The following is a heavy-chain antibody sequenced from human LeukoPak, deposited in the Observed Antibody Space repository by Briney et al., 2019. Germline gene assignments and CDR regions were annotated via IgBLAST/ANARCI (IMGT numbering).Heavy chain of an antibody. CDR1: GFSFSAAW. Sequence: GGSLRLSCEASGFSFSAAWMTWVRQAPGKGLEWVSGISTSGDRTYYADSVKGRFTISRDNSKNTLYLQMNSLRAEDTAEYYCARSAVGTSCCTAVDYWGQGTLVTVSS. V-gene: IGHV3-23*01. D-gene: IGHD1-26*01. J-gene: IGHJ4*02. CDR3: ARSAVGTSCCTAVDY. CDR2: ISTSGDRT.